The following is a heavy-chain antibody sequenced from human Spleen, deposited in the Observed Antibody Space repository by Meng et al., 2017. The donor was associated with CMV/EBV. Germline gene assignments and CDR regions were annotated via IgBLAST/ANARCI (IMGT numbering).Heavy chain of an antibody. CDR2: IHPHSGGT. CDR1: GYTFLGYY. D-gene: IGHD6-13*01. CDR3: ARSHSPHSGSSYFDY. V-gene: IGHV1-2*02. Sequence: ASVKVSCKASGYTFLGYYMHWVRQAPGQGLEWMGWIHPHSGGTVNAQKFQGRVTMTRDTSINTAYVELTSLTSDDTALYYCARSHSPHSGSSYFDYWGQGTLVTVLL. J-gene: IGHJ4*02.